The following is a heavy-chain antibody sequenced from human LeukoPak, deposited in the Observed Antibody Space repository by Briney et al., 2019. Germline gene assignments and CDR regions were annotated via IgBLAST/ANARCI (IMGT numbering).Heavy chain of an antibody. CDR1: GYSFTSYW. D-gene: IGHD4-17*01. CDR3: ARQATVTTFDS. J-gene: IGHJ4*02. Sequence: PGGSLTLSCKGSGYSFTSYWISWVRQMPGKGREGMGRIDPSDSYTNYSPSFQGHVTISADKSISTAYLQWSSLKASDTAMYYCARQATVTTFDSWGQGTLVTVSS. CDR2: IDPSDSYT. V-gene: IGHV5-10-1*01.